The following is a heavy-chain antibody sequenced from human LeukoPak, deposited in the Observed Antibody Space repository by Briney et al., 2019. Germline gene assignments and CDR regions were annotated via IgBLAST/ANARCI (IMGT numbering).Heavy chain of an antibody. Sequence: PGGSLRLSCAASGFTFSSYEMSWVRQAPGKGLEWVANIKQDGSEKYYVDSVKGRFTISRDNAKNSLYLQMNSLRAEDTAVYYCARSDYDWGDIVVVVAAYLTAFDIWGQGTMVTVSS. CDR1: GFTFSSYE. CDR3: ARSDYDWGDIVVVVAAYLTAFDI. D-gene: IGHD2-15*01. V-gene: IGHV3-7*01. CDR2: IKQDGSEK. J-gene: IGHJ3*02.